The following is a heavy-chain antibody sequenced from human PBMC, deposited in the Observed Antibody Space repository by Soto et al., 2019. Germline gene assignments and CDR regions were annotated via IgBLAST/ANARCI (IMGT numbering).Heavy chain of an antibody. CDR3: ARHGSY. V-gene: IGHV4-39*01. J-gene: IGHJ4*02. CDR2: IYFSGST. Sequence: QLQLQVSDPGLVKPSETLSLTCTVSGVSITNTSYYWGWIRQPPGKGLEWIGTIYFSGSTFYNPSLKSRLTISVDTSKNPFSLRLSSVTAADTAVYYCARHGSYWGQGTLVAVSS. CDR1: GVSITNTSYY.